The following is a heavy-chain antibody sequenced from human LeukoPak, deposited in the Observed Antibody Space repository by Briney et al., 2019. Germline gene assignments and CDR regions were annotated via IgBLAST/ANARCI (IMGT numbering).Heavy chain of an antibody. CDR3: ARDSRLVVPAATLPGKFDY. Sequence: ASVKVSCKASGYTFTSYDINWVRQATGQGLEWMGWMNPNSGNTGYAQKFQGRVTMTRNTSISTAYMELSSLRSEDTAVYYCARDSRLVVPAATLPGKFDYWGQGTLVTVSS. D-gene: IGHD2-2*01. J-gene: IGHJ4*02. V-gene: IGHV1-8*01. CDR2: MNPNSGNT. CDR1: GYTFTSYD.